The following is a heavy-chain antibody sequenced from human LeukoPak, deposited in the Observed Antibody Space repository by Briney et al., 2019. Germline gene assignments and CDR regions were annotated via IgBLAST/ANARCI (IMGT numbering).Heavy chain of an antibody. CDR2: IIPILGIA. V-gene: IGHV1-69*04. CDR3: ARESSMLYYYYGMDV. Sequence: ASVKVSCKTSGYTFTNYGISWVRQAPGQGLEWMGRIIPILGIANYAQKFQGRVTITADKSTSTAYMELSSLRSEDTAVYYCARESSMLYYYYGMDVWGQGTTVTVSS. J-gene: IGHJ6*02. CDR1: GYTFTNYG. D-gene: IGHD3-3*02.